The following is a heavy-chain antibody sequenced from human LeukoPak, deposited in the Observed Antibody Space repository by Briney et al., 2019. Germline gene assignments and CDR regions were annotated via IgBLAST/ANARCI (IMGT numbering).Heavy chain of an antibody. V-gene: IGHV3-30*04. J-gene: IGHJ4*02. CDR2: ISYDGSNK. CDR1: GFTFSSYA. Sequence: GGSLRLPCAASGFTFSSYAMHWVRQAPGKGLEWVAVISYDGSNKYYADSVKGRFTISRDNSKNTLYLQMNSLRAEDTAMYYCATSIAAAGTGYFDYWGQGTLVTVSS. CDR3: ATSIAAAGTGYFDY. D-gene: IGHD6-13*01.